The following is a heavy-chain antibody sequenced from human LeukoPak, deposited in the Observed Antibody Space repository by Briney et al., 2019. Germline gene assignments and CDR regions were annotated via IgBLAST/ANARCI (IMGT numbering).Heavy chain of an antibody. J-gene: IGHJ1*01. CDR2: IFWDDDK. Sequence: SGPTLIKPTETLTLTCTFSGFSLSTSGVGVGWIRQPPGKALEWLAFIFWDDDKRYSPSLKSRLTITKDTSRNQVVLTMTNLDPVDTATYYCAHRPHYSGSGSYSFQHWGQGTLVTASS. D-gene: IGHD3-10*01. CDR1: GFSLSTSGVG. V-gene: IGHV2-5*02. CDR3: AHRPHYSGSGSYSFQH.